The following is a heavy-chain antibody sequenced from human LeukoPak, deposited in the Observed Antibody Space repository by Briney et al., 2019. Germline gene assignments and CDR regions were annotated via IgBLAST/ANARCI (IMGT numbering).Heavy chain of an antibody. CDR3: AKSRDFWSGPLMSAFDI. CDR1: GFTFSSYA. V-gene: IGHV3-23*01. J-gene: IGHJ3*02. D-gene: IGHD3-3*01. CDR2: ISGSGGST. Sequence: GGSLRLSCAASGFTFSSYAMSWVRQAPGKGLEWVSAISGSGGSTYYADSVKGRFTISRDNSKNTLYLQMNSLRAEDTAVYYCAKSRDFWSGPLMSAFDIWGQGTMVTVSS.